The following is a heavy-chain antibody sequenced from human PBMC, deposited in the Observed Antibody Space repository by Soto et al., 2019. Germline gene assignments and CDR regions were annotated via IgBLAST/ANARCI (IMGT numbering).Heavy chain of an antibody. V-gene: IGHV3-33*01. D-gene: IGHD6-25*01. CDR3: ARDAVTAAAGSVNCFDP. J-gene: IGHJ5*02. Sequence: QVQLVESGGGVVQSGRSLTLSCAASGFSLRTYGMHWLRRAPGKGLEWVAFIWYDGTKKDYADSVKGRSTISKDNSNNILYLRMSGLRADDTAVYYCARDAVTAAAGSVNCFDPWGQGTLVTVSS. CDR1: GFSLRTYG. CDR2: IWYDGTKK.